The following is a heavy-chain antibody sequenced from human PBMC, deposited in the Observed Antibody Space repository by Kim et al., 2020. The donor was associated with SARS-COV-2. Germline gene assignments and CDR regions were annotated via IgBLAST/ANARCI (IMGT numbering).Heavy chain of an antibody. CDR3: AREVPLGYSSSWYSYYYYGMDV. CDR1: GFTFSSYS. J-gene: IGHJ6*02. CDR2: ISSSSSYI. D-gene: IGHD6-13*01. Sequence: GGSLRLSFAASGFTFSSYSMNWVRQAPGKGLEWVSSISSSSSYIYYADSVKGRFTISRDNAKNSLYLQMNSLRAEDTAVYYCAREVPLGYSSSWYSYYYYGMDVWGQGTTVTVSS. V-gene: IGHV3-21*01.